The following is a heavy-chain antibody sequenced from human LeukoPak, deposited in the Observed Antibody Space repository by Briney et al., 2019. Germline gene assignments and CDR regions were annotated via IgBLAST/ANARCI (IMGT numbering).Heavy chain of an antibody. Sequence: SETLSLTCTVSGGSISSSSYYWGWIRQPPGKGLEWIGYIYYSGSTNYNPSLKSRVTISVDTSKNQFSLKLSSVTAADTAVYYCARGEFGELFLPAGYMDVWGKGTTVTISS. J-gene: IGHJ6*03. V-gene: IGHV4-61*05. CDR2: IYYSGST. CDR3: ARGEFGELFLPAGYMDV. CDR1: GGSISSSSYY. D-gene: IGHD3-10*01.